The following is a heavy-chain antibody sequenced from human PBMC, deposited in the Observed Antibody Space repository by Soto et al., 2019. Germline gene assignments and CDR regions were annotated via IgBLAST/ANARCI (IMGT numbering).Heavy chain of an antibody. Sequence: LRLSCTVAEVTSVDFTVSWFLKAPGKGLEWLGFIRNKAYGGTTEYAASVKGRFTISRDDSKSIAYLLMNSLKTEDTVMFYCPRKAQYSVYPPPAFWGQGTLVTVTS. CDR2: IRNKAYGGTT. J-gene: IGHJ4*02. CDR3: PRKAQYSVYPPPAF. CDR1: EVTSVDFT. D-gene: IGHD5-12*01. V-gene: IGHV3-49*03.